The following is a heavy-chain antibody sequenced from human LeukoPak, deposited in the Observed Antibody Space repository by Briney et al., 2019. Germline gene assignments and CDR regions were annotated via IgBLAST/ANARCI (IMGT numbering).Heavy chain of an antibody. J-gene: IGHJ4*02. CDR2: ISGSGYTT. CDR3: AKPGIAAAATGDYFDY. D-gene: IGHD6-13*01. V-gene: IGHV3-23*01. Sequence: GGSLRLSCAASGFTLSSYAMSWVRQAPGKGLEWVSDISGSGYTTNYADSVKGRFTISRDNSKNTLYLQMNSLRAEDTAVYYCAKPGIAAAATGDYFDYWGQGTLVTVSS. CDR1: GFTLSSYA.